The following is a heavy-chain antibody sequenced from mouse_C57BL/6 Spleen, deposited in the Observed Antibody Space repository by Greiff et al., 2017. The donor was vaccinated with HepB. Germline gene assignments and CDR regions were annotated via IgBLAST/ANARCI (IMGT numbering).Heavy chain of an antibody. V-gene: IGHV1-61*01. Sequence: QVQLQQSGAELVRPGSSVKLSCKASGYTFTSYWMDWVKQRPGQGLEWIGNIYPSDSETHYNQKFKDKATLTVDKSSSTAYMQLSSLTSEDSAVYYCARSNYDYDGAMDDWGQGTSVTVSS. D-gene: IGHD2-4*01. CDR1: GYTFTSYW. CDR2: IYPSDSET. J-gene: IGHJ4*01. CDR3: ARSNYDYDGAMDD.